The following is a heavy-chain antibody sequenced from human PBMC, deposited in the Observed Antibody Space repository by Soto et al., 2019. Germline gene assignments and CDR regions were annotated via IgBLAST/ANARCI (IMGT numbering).Heavy chain of an antibody. CDR3: ARTQIITMVRANCFDP. CDR1: GGSISSYY. V-gene: IGHV4-59*01. J-gene: IGHJ5*02. Sequence: SETLSLTCTVSGGSISSYYWSWIRQPPGKGLEWIGYIYYSGSTNHNPSLKSRVTISVDTSKNQFSLKLSSVTAADTAVYYCARTQIITMVRANCFDPWGQGTLVTVSS. D-gene: IGHD3-10*01. CDR2: IYYSGST.